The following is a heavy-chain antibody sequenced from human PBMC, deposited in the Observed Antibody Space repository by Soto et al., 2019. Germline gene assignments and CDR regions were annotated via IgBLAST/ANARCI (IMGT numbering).Heavy chain of an antibody. Sequence: GASVKVSCKASGYTFTSYYMHWVRQAPGQGLEWMGIINPSGGSTSYAQKFQGRVTMTRDTSTSTVYMELSSLRSEDTAVYYCARGISIFGVVISKRDDDFDIWGQGTMVTVS. CDR1: GYTFTSYY. J-gene: IGHJ3*02. V-gene: IGHV1-46*01. CDR3: ARGISIFGVVISKRDDDFDI. CDR2: INPSGGST. D-gene: IGHD3-3*01.